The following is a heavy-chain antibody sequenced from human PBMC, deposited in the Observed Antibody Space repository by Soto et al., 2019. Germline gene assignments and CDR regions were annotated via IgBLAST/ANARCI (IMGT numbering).Heavy chain of an antibody. CDR1: GFTSLRKY. Sequence: EVQLVESGGGLIQPGGSLRLSGAASGFTSLRKYVFWVRQAPGKGLEWVSILYRGGTTYNRDSVKGGFTIPKDTSENTLYLQMNSLRAEDTAVYYCARGLYDSGSFYFDFWGQGTLVTVSS. J-gene: IGHJ4*02. CDR2: LYRGGTT. D-gene: IGHD3-10*01. CDR3: ARGLYDSGSFYFDF. V-gene: IGHV3-53*01.